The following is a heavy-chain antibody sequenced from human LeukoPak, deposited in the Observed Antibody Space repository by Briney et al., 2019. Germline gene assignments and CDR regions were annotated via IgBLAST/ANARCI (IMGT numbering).Heavy chain of an antibody. Sequence: ASVKVSCKGSGYTFTGYYMHWVRQTPGQGLEWMGWINPNSGGTNYAQKFQDRVTMTRDTSVSTAYMELSRLRSDNTAMYYCARGGRFLEWLLYGPFDYWGQGTLVTVSS. V-gene: IGHV1-2*02. CDR1: GYTFTGYY. CDR3: ARGGRFLEWLLYGPFDY. CDR2: INPNSGGT. D-gene: IGHD3-3*01. J-gene: IGHJ4*02.